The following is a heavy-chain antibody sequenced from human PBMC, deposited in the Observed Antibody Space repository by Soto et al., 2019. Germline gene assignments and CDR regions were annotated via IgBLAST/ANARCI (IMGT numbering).Heavy chain of an antibody. J-gene: IGHJ4*02. Sequence: WGSLRLSCAASGFTFSDFYMNWIRQAPGKGLEWFSYISGGGDTIYYADSVKGRFTISWDNAKNSLYLQMNSLRAEDTAVYYCTRGPESDYWGQGTLVTVSS. CDR2: ISGGGDTI. V-gene: IGHV3-11*01. D-gene: IGHD3-10*01. CDR1: GFTFSDFY. CDR3: TRGPESDY.